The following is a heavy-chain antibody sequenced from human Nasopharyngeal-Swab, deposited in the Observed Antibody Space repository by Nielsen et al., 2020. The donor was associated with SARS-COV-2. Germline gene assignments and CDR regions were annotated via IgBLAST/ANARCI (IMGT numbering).Heavy chain of an antibody. J-gene: IGHJ4*02. CDR2: INTNTGTP. D-gene: IGHD3-3*01. V-gene: IGHV7-4-1*01. CDR3: ARRSGYFYGD. Sequence: APGQGLEWMGWINTNTGTPTYAQGFTGRFVFSLDTSVSTAYLQISSLKADDTAVYYCARRSGYFYGDWGQGTLVTVSS.